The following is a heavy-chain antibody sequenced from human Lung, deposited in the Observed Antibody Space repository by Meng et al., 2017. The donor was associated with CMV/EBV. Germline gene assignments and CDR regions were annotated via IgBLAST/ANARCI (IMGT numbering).Heavy chain of an antibody. J-gene: IGHJ1*01. CDR3: ARWSISIQH. Sequence: SVKVSCKASGGTFNSYVIYWVRQAPGQGLEWMGGITPISATVNYAQRFQGRVTLTTDESTNTAYMELTGLRSDDTAVYFCARWSISIQHWGQGTLVNGAS. V-gene: IGHV1-69*05. CDR2: ITPISATV. CDR1: GGTFNSYV. D-gene: IGHD3-3*02.